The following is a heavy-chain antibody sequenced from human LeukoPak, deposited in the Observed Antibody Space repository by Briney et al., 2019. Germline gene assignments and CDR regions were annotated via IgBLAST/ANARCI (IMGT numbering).Heavy chain of an antibody. Sequence: PSQTLSLTCAVSGGSISSGGYSWSWIRQPPGKGLEWIGYICHSGSTYYNPSLKSRVTISVDRSKNQFSLKLSSVTAADTAVYYCARGDYFDYWGQGTLVTVSS. CDR1: GGSISSGGYS. V-gene: IGHV4-30-2*01. CDR2: ICHSGST. J-gene: IGHJ4*02. CDR3: ARGDYFDY.